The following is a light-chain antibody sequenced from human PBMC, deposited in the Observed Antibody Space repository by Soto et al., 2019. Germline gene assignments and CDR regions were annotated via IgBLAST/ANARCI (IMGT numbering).Light chain of an antibody. V-gene: IGKV1-33*01. CDR3: QHYDHLPPLS. Sequence: DLQMTQSPSSLSASVGDRVTITCQASQDIRNYLNWYQQKPGKAPSLLIYDASNLRTGVPLRFSGSGSGTDFTLTIRSLQPEDIATYYCQHYDHLPPLSFGGGTRLEIK. J-gene: IGKJ4*01. CDR1: QDIRNY. CDR2: DAS.